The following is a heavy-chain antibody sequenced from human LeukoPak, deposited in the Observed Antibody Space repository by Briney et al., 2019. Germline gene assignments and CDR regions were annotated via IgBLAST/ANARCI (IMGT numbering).Heavy chain of an antibody. D-gene: IGHD4-17*01. Sequence: GGSLRLFCAASGFTFNYYAMNWVRQAPGKGLDWVSCSSDYSETTYYAHSAKGRFTIPRDTSQNPLYLQMNCLSAEDTAVYYCARHYADYAGYFFFDYWGQGTLVTVSS. CDR2: SSDYSETT. V-gene: IGHV3-23*01. CDR1: GFTFNYYA. J-gene: IGHJ4*02. CDR3: ARHYADYAGYFFFDY.